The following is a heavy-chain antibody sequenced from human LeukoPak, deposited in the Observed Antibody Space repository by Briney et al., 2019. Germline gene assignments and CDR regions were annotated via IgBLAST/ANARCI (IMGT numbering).Heavy chain of an antibody. V-gene: IGHV3-23*01. CDR1: GFTFSSYA. J-gene: IGHJ5*02. Sequence: GGSLRLSCVASGFTFSSYAMSWVRQAPGKGLEWVSAISGSGGSTYYADSVKGRFTISRDNSKNTLYLQMNSLRAEDTAVYYCARGITYYYDSSGPNWFDPWGQGTLVTVSS. D-gene: IGHD3-22*01. CDR3: ARGITYYYDSSGPNWFDP. CDR2: ISGSGGST.